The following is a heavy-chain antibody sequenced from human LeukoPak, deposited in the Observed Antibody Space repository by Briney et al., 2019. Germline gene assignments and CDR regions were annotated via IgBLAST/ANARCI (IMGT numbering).Heavy chain of an antibody. CDR2: IYPGDSDT. CDR3: ARSYYYDSSGYFPIPSFDY. J-gene: IGHJ4*02. CDR1: GYRFPIYW. D-gene: IGHD3-22*01. V-gene: IGHV5-51*01. Sequence: GESLKISCKGSGYRFPIYWIGWVRQMPGKGLEWMGIIYPGDSDTRYSPSFQGQVTISADKSISTAYLQWSSLKASDTAMYYCARSYYYDSSGYFPIPSFDYWGQGTLVTVSS.